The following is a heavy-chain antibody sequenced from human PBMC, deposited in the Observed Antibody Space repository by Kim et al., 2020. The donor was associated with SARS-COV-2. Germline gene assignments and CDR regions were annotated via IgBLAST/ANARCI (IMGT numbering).Heavy chain of an antibody. J-gene: IGHJ6*02. CDR2: IIPIFGTA. D-gene: IGHD3-3*01. CDR3: ARRPLRRMATIFGKTDKTINYYYYGMDV. V-gene: IGHV1-69*06. CDR1: GGTFSSYA. Sequence: SVKVSCKASGGTFSSYAISWVRQAPGQGLEWMGGIIPIFGTANYAQKFQGRVTITADKSTSTAYMELSSLRSEDTAVYYCARRPLRRMATIFGKTDKTINYYYYGMDVWGQGTTVTVSS.